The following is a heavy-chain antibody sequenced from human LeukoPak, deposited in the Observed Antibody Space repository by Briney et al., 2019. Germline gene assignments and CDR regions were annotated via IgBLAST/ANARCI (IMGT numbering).Heavy chain of an antibody. J-gene: IGHJ5*02. CDR1: GGSISSSSYY. D-gene: IGHD5-18*01. CDR3: ARDRYSYGHQESWFDP. Sequence: SETLSLTCTVSGGSISSSSYYWGWIRQPPGKGLEWIGSIYYSGSTYYNPSLKSRVTISVDTSKNQFSLKLSSVTAADTAVYYCARDRYSYGHQESWFDPWGQGTLVTVSS. CDR2: IYYSGST. V-gene: IGHV4-39*07.